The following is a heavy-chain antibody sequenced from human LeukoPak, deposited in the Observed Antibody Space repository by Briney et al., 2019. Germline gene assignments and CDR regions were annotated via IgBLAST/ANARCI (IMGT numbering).Heavy chain of an antibody. V-gene: IGHV3-11*05. Sequence: PGGSLRLSCAASGFTFKDFYMRWVRQAPGKGLEWVSYINHLGSQTDYADSVKGRFTISRDNAKNSLSLQMNNLSVDDTAVYYCVRARFTTFVYYWGQGTLVTVSS. CDR1: GFTFKDFY. D-gene: IGHD1-14*01. CDR2: INHLGSQT. J-gene: IGHJ4*02. CDR3: VRARFTTFVYY.